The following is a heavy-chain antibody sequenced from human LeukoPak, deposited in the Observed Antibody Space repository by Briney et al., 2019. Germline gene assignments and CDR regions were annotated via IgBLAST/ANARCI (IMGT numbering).Heavy chain of an antibody. CDR3: ARSLGDSSGPADY. Sequence: ASVKVSCKVSGYTLTELSMHWVRQAPGKGLEWMGGFDPEDGETIYAQKFQGRVTMTRDTSISTAYMELSRLRSDDTAVYYCARSLGDSSGPADYWGQGTLVTVSS. J-gene: IGHJ4*02. CDR2: FDPEDGET. V-gene: IGHV1-24*01. CDR1: GYTLTELS. D-gene: IGHD3-22*01.